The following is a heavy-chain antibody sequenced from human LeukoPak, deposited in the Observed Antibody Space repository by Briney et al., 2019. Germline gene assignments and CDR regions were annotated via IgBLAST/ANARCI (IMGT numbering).Heavy chain of an antibody. CDR3: VKSGGYGLIDY. J-gene: IGHJ4*02. Sequence: SETLSLTCTVSGGSISSGSYYWSWIRQPAGKGLEWIGRIYTSGSTNYNPSLKSRVTISIDMSKNQFSLRLNSVTAADTAMYYCVKSGGYGLIDYWGQGTLVTVSS. CDR2: IYTSGST. V-gene: IGHV4-61*02. D-gene: IGHD1-26*01. CDR1: GGSISSGSYY.